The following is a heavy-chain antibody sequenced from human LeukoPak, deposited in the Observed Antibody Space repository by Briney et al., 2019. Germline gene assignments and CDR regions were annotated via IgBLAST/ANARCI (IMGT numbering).Heavy chain of an antibody. J-gene: IGHJ4*02. D-gene: IGHD3-3*01. V-gene: IGHV1-2*02. CDR2: INPASGDT. CDR1: GYTFSGYY. Sequence: ASVKVSCKASGYTFSGYYIHWMRQAPGQGLEWLGWINPASGDTDYAQKSQGRVTMTRDTSISTAYMELSRLRSDDTAVYYCATTTIFGVVIAGFHDYWGQGTLVTVSS. CDR3: ATTTIFGVVIAGFHDY.